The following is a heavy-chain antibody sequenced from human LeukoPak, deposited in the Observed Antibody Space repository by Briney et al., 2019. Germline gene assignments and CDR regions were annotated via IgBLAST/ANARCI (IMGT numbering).Heavy chain of an antibody. Sequence: GASVKVSCKASGYTFTSYYMHWVRQAPGQGLEWMGIINPIGGSTSYAQKFQGRVTMTRDTSTSTVYMELSSLRSEDTAVYYCARRSYGDYESFLLDYWGQGTLVTVSS. CDR3: ARRSYGDYESFLLDY. CDR2: INPIGGST. CDR1: GYTFTSYY. J-gene: IGHJ4*02. D-gene: IGHD4-17*01. V-gene: IGHV1-46*01.